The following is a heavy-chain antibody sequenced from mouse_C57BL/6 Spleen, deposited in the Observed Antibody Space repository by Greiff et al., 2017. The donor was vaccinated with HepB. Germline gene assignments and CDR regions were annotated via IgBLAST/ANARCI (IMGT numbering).Heavy chain of an antibody. Sequence: QVQLQQPGAELVKPGASVKLSCKASGYTFTSYWMQWVKQRPGQGLEWIGEIDPSDSYTNYNQKFKGKATLTVDTSSSTAYMQLSSLTSEDSAVYYCARFHYRSYWYFDVWGTGTTVTVSS. CDR3: ARFHYRSYWYFDV. V-gene: IGHV1-50*01. D-gene: IGHD2-12*01. CDR2: IDPSDSYT. J-gene: IGHJ1*03. CDR1: GYTFTSYW.